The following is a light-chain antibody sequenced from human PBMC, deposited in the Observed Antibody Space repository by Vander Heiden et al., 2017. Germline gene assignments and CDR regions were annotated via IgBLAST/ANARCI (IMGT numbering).Light chain of an antibody. CDR1: ALPKQY. V-gene: IGLV3-25*03. Sequence: SYELTQPSSVSVSPGQTARITCSGDALPKQYANWYQQKPGQAPVLVIYKDSERPSGIPERFSGSSSGTTVTLTISGVQAEDEADYYCQSADSSGTVVFGGGTKLTVL. J-gene: IGLJ2*01. CDR2: KDS. CDR3: QSADSSGTVV.